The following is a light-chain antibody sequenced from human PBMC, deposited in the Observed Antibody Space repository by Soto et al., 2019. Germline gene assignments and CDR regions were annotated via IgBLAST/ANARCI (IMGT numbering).Light chain of an antibody. V-gene: IGKV3-15*01. Sequence: EIVMTQSPATLSVSPGERATLSCRASQSISSNLAWYQQKPGQAPRLLIYGASTRATGISARFSGSGSGTEFTLTISSLQSEDIAVYYCQQYNNWPPWTFGQGTKVEIK. CDR2: GAS. J-gene: IGKJ1*01. CDR3: QQYNNWPPWT. CDR1: QSISSN.